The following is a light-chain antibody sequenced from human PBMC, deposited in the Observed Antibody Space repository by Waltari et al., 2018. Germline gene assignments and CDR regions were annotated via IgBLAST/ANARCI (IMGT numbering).Light chain of an antibody. CDR3: SSYAGSNNFVV. CDR2: EVS. V-gene: IGLV2-8*01. CDR1: SSDVGGYHS. J-gene: IGLJ2*01. Sequence: QSALTQPPSASGSPGQSVTISCTGTSSDVGGYHSVSWYQQHPGTAPKLMIYEVSKRPSGVPDRFSGSKSGNTASLTVSGLQAEDEADYYCSSYAGSNNFVVFGGGTKLTVL.